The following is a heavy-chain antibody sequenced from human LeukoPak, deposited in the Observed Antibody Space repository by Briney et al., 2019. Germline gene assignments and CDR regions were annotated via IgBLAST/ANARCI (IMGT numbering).Heavy chain of an antibody. V-gene: IGHV4-34*01. Sequence: SETLSLTRAVYGGSFSGYYWSWIRQPPGKGLEWIGEISHIGSTNYNPFLKSGVTISVDTPRNQFSLKLSSVTAADKAVYDCARGHYDYVWGSYRKNWFDPWGQGTLVTVSS. J-gene: IGHJ5*02. D-gene: IGHD3-16*02. CDR3: ARGHYDYVWGSYRKNWFDP. CDR2: ISHIGST. CDR1: GGSFSGYY.